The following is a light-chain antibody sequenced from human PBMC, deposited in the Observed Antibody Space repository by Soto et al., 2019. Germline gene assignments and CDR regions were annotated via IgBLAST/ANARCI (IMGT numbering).Light chain of an antibody. CDR1: QSVSSSY. CDR2: GAS. J-gene: IGKJ1*01. V-gene: IGKV3-20*01. Sequence: EIVLTQSPGTLSLSPGEGATLSCRASQSVSSSYLAWYQQKPGQPPRLLIYGASSRATGIPDRFSGSGSGTDCTLTISRLEPEDLAVYYCQQYGSSPRTFGQGTKVAIK. CDR3: QQYGSSPRT.